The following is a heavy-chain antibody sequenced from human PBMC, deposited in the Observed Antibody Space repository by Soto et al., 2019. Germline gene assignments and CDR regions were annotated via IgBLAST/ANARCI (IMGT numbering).Heavy chain of an antibody. CDR3: ARGEVVDLNWFDP. CDR2: INAGNGNT. V-gene: IGHV1-3*01. D-gene: IGHD2-21*01. Sequence: GASVKVSCKASRYTLTIYEINWVRKATGQGLEWMGWINAGNGNTKYSQKFQGRVTITRDTSASTAYMELSSLRSEDTAVYYCARGEVVDLNWFDPWGQGTLVTVSS. CDR1: RYTLTIYE. J-gene: IGHJ5*02.